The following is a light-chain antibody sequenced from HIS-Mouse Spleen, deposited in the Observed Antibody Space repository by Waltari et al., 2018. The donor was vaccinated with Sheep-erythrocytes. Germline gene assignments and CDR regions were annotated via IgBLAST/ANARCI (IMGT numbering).Light chain of an antibody. J-gene: IGKJ4*01. CDR3: QQRSNWPPLT. CDR2: DAS. Sequence: ELVLTQSPATLSLSPGERATLSCRASQSVSSYLAWYQQKPGQAPRLLIYDASNRATGIPARFSGSGSGTDFTLTISSLEPEDFAVYYCQQRSNWPPLTFGGGTK. CDR1: QSVSSY. V-gene: IGKV3-11*01.